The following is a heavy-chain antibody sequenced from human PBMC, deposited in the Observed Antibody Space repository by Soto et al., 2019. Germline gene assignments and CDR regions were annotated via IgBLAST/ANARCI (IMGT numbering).Heavy chain of an antibody. Sequence: PSETLSLTCTVSGGSISSGVYYWIWIRQHPGKGLDWIGYIYYSGSTYYNPSLKSRVTISVDTSKNQFSLKLSSVTAADTAVYYCARSPDSSLGNYFDYWGQGTLVTVSS. CDR1: GGSISSGVYY. CDR2: IYYSGST. V-gene: IGHV4-31*03. CDR3: ARSPDSSLGNYFDY. D-gene: IGHD3-22*01. J-gene: IGHJ4*02.